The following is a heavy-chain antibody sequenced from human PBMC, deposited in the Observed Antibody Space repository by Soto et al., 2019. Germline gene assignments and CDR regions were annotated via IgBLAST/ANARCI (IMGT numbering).Heavy chain of an antibody. CDR1: GGTFSSYA. CDR2: IIPILGTA. Sequence: QVQLVQSGAEVKKPGSSVKVSCKASGGTFSSYAISWVRQAPGQGLEWMGGIIPILGTANYAQKFQGRVTITAAESTSTDYMEMGSLRSEVTAVYYCARVVTVVKSFHYWSFDLWGRGTLVTVSS. D-gene: IGHD2-15*01. CDR3: ARVVTVVKSFHYWSFDL. V-gene: IGHV1-69*12. J-gene: IGHJ2*01.